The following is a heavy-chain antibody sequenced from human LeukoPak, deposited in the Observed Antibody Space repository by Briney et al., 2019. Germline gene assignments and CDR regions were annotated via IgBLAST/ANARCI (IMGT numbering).Heavy chain of an antibody. CDR1: GFSFSDSA. V-gene: IGHV3-23*01. CDR3: AKGGQDFDFWRFDL. D-gene: IGHD3-3*01. J-gene: IGHJ5*02. Sequence: GGSLRLSCASSGFSFSDSAVSWVRHSPGEGLKWVSSISDTGGRTYYADSVKGRFTITRDNSRNTVNLQMNGLRADDTARYYCAKGGQDFDFWRFDLWGQGILVIVST. CDR2: ISDTGGRT.